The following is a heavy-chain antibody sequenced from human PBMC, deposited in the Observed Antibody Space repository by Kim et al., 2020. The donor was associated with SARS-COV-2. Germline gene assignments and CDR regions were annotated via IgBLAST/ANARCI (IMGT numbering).Heavy chain of an antibody. CDR1: GFTFSSYS. CDR2: ISSSSSYI. D-gene: IGHD5-12*01. V-gene: IGHV3-21*04. J-gene: IGHJ4*02. Sequence: GGSLRLSCAASGFTFSSYSMNWVRQAPGKGLEWVSSISSSSSYIYYADSVKGRFTISRDNAKNSLYLQMNSLRAEDTAVYYCARDASPKWLRQQPFDYWGQGTLVTVSS. CDR3: ARDASPKWLRQQPFDY.